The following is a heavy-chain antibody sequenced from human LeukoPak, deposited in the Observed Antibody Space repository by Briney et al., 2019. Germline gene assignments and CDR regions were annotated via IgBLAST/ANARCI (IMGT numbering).Heavy chain of an antibody. Sequence: GASVKVSCKASGYTFTCYFIHWVRQAPGQGLEWMGIINPSGGSTGYPQKFQGRVTMTRDTSTSTVYMELSSLRSEDAAVYYCARVHYYDSSGYYYFDYWGQGTLVTVSS. CDR3: ARVHYYDSSGYYYFDY. J-gene: IGHJ4*02. CDR2: INPSGGST. D-gene: IGHD3-22*01. V-gene: IGHV1-46*01. CDR1: GYTFTCYF.